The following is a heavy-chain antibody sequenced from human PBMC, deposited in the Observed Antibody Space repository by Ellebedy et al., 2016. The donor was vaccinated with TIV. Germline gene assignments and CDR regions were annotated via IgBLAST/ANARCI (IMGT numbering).Heavy chain of an antibody. CDR2: ITGSANFT. V-gene: IGHV3-23*01. CDR3: AKGSPRAVLFDH. D-gene: IGHD6-19*01. Sequence: GESLKISXAASGFTFNNYAMNWVRQTPGKGLEWVSTITGSANFTSYADSVKGRFTISRDNSKGTVHLQMNSLRPEDTATCFCAKGSPRAVLFDHWGQGALVTVSS. CDR1: GFTFNNYA. J-gene: IGHJ4*02.